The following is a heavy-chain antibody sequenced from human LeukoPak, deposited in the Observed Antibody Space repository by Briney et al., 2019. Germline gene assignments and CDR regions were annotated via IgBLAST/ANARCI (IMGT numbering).Heavy chain of an antibody. CDR3: ARGGGYYYDSSGYAPNDI. CDR2: IIPIFGIA. CDR1: GGTFSSYA. Sequence: SVKVSCKASGGTFSSYAISWVRQAPGQGLEWLGRIIPIFGIANYAQKFQGRVTITGDKSTSTAYMELSSLRSEDTAVYYCARGGGYYYDSSGYAPNDIWGQGTMVTVSS. V-gene: IGHV1-69*04. D-gene: IGHD3-22*01. J-gene: IGHJ3*02.